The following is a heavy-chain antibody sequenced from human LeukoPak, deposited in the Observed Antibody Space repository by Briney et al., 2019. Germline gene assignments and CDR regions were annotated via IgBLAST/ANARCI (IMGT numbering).Heavy chain of an antibody. CDR1: GYTFTGYY. CDR2: INPNSGGT. J-gene: IGHJ4*02. D-gene: IGHD1-26*01. Sequence: GASVKVSCKASGYTFTGYYMHWVRQAPGQGLEWMGWINPNSGGTNYAQKFQGRVTMTRDTSISTAYMELSRPRSDDTAVYYCARDLSDIVGATTWGYWGQGTLVTVSS. V-gene: IGHV1-2*02. CDR3: ARDLSDIVGATTWGY.